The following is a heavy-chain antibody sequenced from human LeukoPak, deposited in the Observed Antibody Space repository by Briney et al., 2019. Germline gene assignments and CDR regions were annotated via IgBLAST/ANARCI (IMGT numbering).Heavy chain of an antibody. CDR1: GFTFSHAW. CDR2: IKIKIDGGTT. V-gene: IGHV3-15*01. D-gene: IGHD3-22*01. Sequence: GGSLRLSCAASGFTFSHAWMTWVRQAPGKGLEWVGRIKIKIDGGTTVYAAPVKGRFTISRDDSKNTMYLQMNSLRAEDTAVYCCARDHPGYYYDSSGQGAFDIWGQGTMVTVSS. CDR3: ARDHPGYYYDSSGQGAFDI. J-gene: IGHJ3*02.